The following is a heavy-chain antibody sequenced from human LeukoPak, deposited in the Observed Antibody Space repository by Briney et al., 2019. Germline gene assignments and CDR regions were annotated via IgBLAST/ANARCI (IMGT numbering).Heavy chain of an antibody. Sequence: ASVKVSCKASGGTFISYAISWVRQAPGQGLEWMGGIISIFGTANYAQKFQGRVTITADESTSTAYMELSSLRSEDTAVYYCARAQAYDSSGYYYFDYWGQGTLVTVSS. CDR2: IISIFGTA. V-gene: IGHV1-69*13. D-gene: IGHD3-22*01. CDR3: ARAQAYDSSGYYYFDY. J-gene: IGHJ4*02. CDR1: GGTFISYA.